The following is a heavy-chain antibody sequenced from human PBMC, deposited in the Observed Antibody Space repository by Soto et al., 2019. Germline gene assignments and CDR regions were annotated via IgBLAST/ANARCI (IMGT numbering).Heavy chain of an antibody. D-gene: IGHD3-3*01. CDR1: GFTFSSYA. J-gene: IGHJ6*03. CDR3: GRNHTFFGPRAYYYNWDV. Sequence: GGSLRLSCAASGFTFSSYAMHWVRQAPGKGLEYVSAISSNGGSTYYANSVKGRFTTSRDNSKNTLYLQMGSLRAEDMDVYYWGRNHTFFGPRAYYYNWDVWGKGTRVPAPS. V-gene: IGHV3-64*01. CDR2: ISSNGGST.